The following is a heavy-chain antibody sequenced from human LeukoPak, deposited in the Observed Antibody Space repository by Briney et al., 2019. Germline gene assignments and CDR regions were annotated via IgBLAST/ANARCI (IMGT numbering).Heavy chain of an antibody. V-gene: IGHV3-7*01. Sequence: GGSVLLSCAASGFTFSSSWMTWVRQAPGKGLEWVASIREDGSEKTSVDSVKGRFTISRDNAKNSLYLQMNSLRAEDTAVYYCARVASYAFDIWGQGTMVTVSS. CDR1: GFTFSSSW. CDR2: IREDGSEK. J-gene: IGHJ3*02. CDR3: ARVASYAFDI. D-gene: IGHD6-6*01.